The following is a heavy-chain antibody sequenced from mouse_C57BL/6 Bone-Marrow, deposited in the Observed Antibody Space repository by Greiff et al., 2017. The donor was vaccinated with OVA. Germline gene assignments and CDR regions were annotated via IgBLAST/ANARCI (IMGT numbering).Heavy chain of an antibody. CDR2: IYPGDGDT. V-gene: IGHV1-80*01. Sequence: QVQLQQSGAELVKPGASVKISCKASGYAFSSYWMNWVKQRPGKGLEWFGQIYPGDGDTNYNGKFKGKATLTADKSSSTAYMQLSSLTSEDSAVYFCAREGYYGSFDYWGQGTTLTVSS. CDR1: GYAFSSYW. CDR3: AREGYYGSFDY. J-gene: IGHJ2*01. D-gene: IGHD1-1*01.